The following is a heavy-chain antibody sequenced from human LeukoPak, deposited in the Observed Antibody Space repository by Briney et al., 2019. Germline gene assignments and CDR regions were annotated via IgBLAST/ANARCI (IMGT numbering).Heavy chain of an antibody. CDR2: TSTSGGSA. CDR3: ARYSGSYYYPPAWDL. Sequence: PGGSLRLSCAASGFTVSSNAMSWVRQAPGKGLEWVSATSTSGGSAYYADSVKGRFTISRDNSKNTLYLQMDSLRADDTAVYYCARYSGSYYYPPAWDLWGQGTLVTVSS. V-gene: IGHV3-23*01. CDR1: GFTVSSNA. D-gene: IGHD1-26*01. J-gene: IGHJ4*02.